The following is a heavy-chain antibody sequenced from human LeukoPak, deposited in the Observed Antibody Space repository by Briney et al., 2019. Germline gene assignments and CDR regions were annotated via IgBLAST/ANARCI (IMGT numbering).Heavy chain of an antibody. CDR2: INSKSGGT. V-gene: IGHV1-2*02. CDR3: ARGRYYDSSSYYVDY. CDR1: GYSFTSHY. D-gene: IGHD3-22*01. J-gene: IGHJ4*02. Sequence: VASVKVSCKASGYSFTSHYMHWVRQAPGQGLERMGWINSKSGGTNYAQKFQGRVTMTRDTSITTASMELSRLRSDDTAVYYCARGRYYDSSSYYVDYWGQGSLVTVSS.